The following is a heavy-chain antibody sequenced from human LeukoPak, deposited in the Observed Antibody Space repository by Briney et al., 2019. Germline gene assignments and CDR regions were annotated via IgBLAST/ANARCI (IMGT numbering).Heavy chain of an antibody. CDR1: GDSISSYY. V-gene: IGHV4-59*01. CDR3: ARDYAFDI. Sequence: SETLSLTCTISGDSISSYYWSWIRQPPGKGLEWIGCIYYSGNTNYNPSLKSRVTISIDTSKNQFSLKLSSVTAADTAVYYCARDYAFDIWGQGTMVTVSS. J-gene: IGHJ3*02. CDR2: IYYSGNT.